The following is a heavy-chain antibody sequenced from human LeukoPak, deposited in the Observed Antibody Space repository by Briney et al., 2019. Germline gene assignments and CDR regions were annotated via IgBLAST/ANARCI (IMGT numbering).Heavy chain of an antibody. CDR1: GGTFSSYA. Sequence: SVKVSCKASGGTFSSYAISWVRQAPEQGLEWMGGIIPIFGTANYAQKFQGRVTITADESTSTAYMELSSLRSEDTAVYYRARDERVGATTMDYWGQGTLVTVSS. D-gene: IGHD1-26*01. CDR3: ARDERVGATTMDY. CDR2: IIPIFGTA. J-gene: IGHJ4*02. V-gene: IGHV1-69*01.